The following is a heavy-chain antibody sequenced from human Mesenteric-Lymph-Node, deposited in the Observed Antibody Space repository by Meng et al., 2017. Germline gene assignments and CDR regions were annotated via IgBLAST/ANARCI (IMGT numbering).Heavy chain of an antibody. CDR2: ISSSGTTT. CDR1: GFTFSDYY. V-gene: IGHV3-11*01. D-gene: IGHD3-16*02. Sequence: GESLKISCVTSGFTFSDYYMSWIRQAPGKGLEWVSFISSSGTTTYYGDSVRGRHTISRDKARNSLYLQMNSLRAEDTAVYCCARNDVMIAFGGVIVPPGGDYWGQGTLVTVSS. CDR3: ARNDVMIAFGGVIVPPGGDY. J-gene: IGHJ4*02.